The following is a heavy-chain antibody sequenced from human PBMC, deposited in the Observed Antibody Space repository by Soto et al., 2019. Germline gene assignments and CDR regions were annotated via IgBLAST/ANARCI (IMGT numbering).Heavy chain of an antibody. Sequence: PGGSLRLSCAVSGVTLTDVWMNWFRQAPGKGPEWVGRIKSNTAGGTTDFAAPVKGRFTISRDDSQNTLYLQMDSLKTEDTAVYYCSHGYYQYFNSWGPGTLVTVSS. V-gene: IGHV3-15*07. CDR1: GVTLTDVW. J-gene: IGHJ4*02. CDR2: IKSNTAGGTT. CDR3: SHGYYQYFNS. D-gene: IGHD5-18*01.